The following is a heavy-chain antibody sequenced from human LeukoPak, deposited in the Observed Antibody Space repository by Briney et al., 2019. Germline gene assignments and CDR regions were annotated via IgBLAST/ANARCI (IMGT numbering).Heavy chain of an antibody. CDR3: ARHIVNYYED. CDR1: GGSIINSGYY. J-gene: IGHJ4*02. CDR2: VYYSGNT. D-gene: IGHD3-16*02. V-gene: IGHV4-39*01. Sequence: SETLSLTCTVSGGSIINSGYYWGWIRQPPGKGLEWIGSVYYSGNTYYNPSLKSRVTISVDTSKNQFSLKLRSVTAADTAMYYCARHIVNYYEDWGQGTLVTVSS.